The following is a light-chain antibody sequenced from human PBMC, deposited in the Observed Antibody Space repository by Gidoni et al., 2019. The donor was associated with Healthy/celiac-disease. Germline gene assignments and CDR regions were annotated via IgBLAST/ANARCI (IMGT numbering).Light chain of an antibody. CDR2: GNS. V-gene: IGLV1-40*01. J-gene: IGLJ1*01. CDR3: QSFEV. Sequence: QSVLTQPPSVSGAPGQRVTISCTGSSSNIGAGYDVHWYHQLPGTAPKLLIYGNSNRPSGVPDRFSGSKSGTSASLAITGLQAEDEADYYCQSFEVFGTGTKVTVL. CDR1: SSNIGAGYD.